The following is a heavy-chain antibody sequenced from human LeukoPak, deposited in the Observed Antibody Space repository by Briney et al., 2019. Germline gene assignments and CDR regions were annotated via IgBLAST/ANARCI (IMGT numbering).Heavy chain of an antibody. D-gene: IGHD4-17*01. J-gene: IGHJ4*02. Sequence: ASVKVSCKASGYTFTSYYMHWVRQAPGQGLEWMGIINPSGGGTRYAQKFQGRVTMTRDTSTSTVYMELSSLRSEDTAVYYCASGHKTVSVFDHWGQGTLVTVSS. CDR2: INPSGGGT. CDR1: GYTFTSYY. CDR3: ASGHKTVSVFDH. V-gene: IGHV1-46*01.